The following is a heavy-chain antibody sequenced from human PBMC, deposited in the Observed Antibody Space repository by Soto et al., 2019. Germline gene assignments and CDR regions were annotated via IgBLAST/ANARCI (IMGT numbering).Heavy chain of an antibody. CDR3: ARHPERMAHIGWFDP. Sequence: EVQLVESGGGLVQPGGSLRLSCAASGFTFSSYSMNWVRQAPGKGLEWVSYISSSSSTIYYADSVKGRFTISRDNAKNSLYLQMNSLRAEDTAVYYCARHPERMAHIGWFDPWGQGTLVTVSS. D-gene: IGHD1-1*01. CDR1: GFTFSSYS. J-gene: IGHJ5*02. V-gene: IGHV3-48*01. CDR2: ISSSSSTI.